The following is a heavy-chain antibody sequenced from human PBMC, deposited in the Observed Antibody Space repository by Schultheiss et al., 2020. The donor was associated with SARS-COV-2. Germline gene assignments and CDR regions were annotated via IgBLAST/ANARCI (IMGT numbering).Heavy chain of an antibody. CDR2: INHSGST. CDR3: ARVGCSSTSCYQNDY. J-gene: IGHJ4*02. V-gene: IGHV4-34*01. D-gene: IGHD2-2*01. Sequence: SETLSLTCAVYGGSFSGYSWSWIRQPPGKGLEWIGEINHSGSTNYNPSLKSRVTISVDTSKNQFSLKLSSVTAADTAVYYCARVGCSSTSCYQNDYWGQGTLVTVSS. CDR1: GGSFSGYS.